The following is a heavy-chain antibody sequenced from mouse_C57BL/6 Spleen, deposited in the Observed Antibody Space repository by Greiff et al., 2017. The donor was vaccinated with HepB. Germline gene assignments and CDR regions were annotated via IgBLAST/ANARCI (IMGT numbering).Heavy chain of an antibody. Sequence: EVKLQESGGDLVKPGGSLKLSCAASGFTFSSYGMSWVRQTPDKRLEWVATISSGGSYTYYPDSVKGRFTISRDNAKNTLYLQMSSLKSEDTAMYYCARHLDSSGLAWFAYWGQGTLVTVSA. CDR1: GFTFSSYG. J-gene: IGHJ3*01. CDR2: ISSGGSYT. V-gene: IGHV5-6*01. D-gene: IGHD3-2*02. CDR3: ARHLDSSGLAWFAY.